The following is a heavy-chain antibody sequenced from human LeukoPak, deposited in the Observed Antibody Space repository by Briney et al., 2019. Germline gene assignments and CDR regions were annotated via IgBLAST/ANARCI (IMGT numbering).Heavy chain of an antibody. CDR3: TRDGSGSYSGDWFDP. Sequence: GASVKVSCKASGYTFNRYAMNWVRQAPGQGLEWMGWINTNTGNPTYAQGFTGRFAFSLDTSVSTAYLQISSLKAEDTAVYYCTRDGSGSYSGDWFDPWGQGTLVTVSS. CDR1: GYTFNRYA. J-gene: IGHJ5*02. V-gene: IGHV7-4-1*02. CDR2: INTNTGNP. D-gene: IGHD1-26*01.